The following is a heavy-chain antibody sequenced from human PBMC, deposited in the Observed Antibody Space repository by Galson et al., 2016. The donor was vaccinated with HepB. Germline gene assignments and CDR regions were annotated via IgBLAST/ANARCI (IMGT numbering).Heavy chain of an antibody. CDR3: ATNPASVTTYRDYYSGMDV. Sequence: SLRLSCAASGFTFSNAWMSWVRLAPGKGLEWVGRIKSRTDAGTTDYAAPVKDRFPISRHDSKKMLYLQMNSLKTEDTAVYYCATNPASVTTYRDYYSGMDVWGQGTTVTVSS. CDR2: IKSRTDAGTT. D-gene: IGHD4-17*01. V-gene: IGHV3-15*01. J-gene: IGHJ6*02. CDR1: GFTFSNAW.